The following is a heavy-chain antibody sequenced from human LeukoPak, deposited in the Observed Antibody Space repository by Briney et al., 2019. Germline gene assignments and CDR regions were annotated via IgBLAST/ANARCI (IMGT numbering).Heavy chain of an antibody. J-gene: IGHJ5*02. Sequence: SETLSLTYTVSGGSISSYYWSWIRQPAGKGLEWIGRIYTSGSTNYNPSLKSRVTMSVDTAKNQFSLKLSSVTAADTAVYYCARDRIGYCTNGVCYTSSSSSWYWFDPWGQGTLVTVSS. D-gene: IGHD2-8*01. CDR1: GGSISSYY. V-gene: IGHV4-4*07. CDR3: ARDRIGYCTNGVCYTSSSSSWYWFDP. CDR2: IYTSGST.